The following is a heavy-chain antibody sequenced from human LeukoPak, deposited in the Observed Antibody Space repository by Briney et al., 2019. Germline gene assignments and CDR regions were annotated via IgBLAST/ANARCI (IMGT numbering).Heavy chain of an antibody. CDR3: ARDCLSRSMTCFDY. CDR2: IYSGGST. J-gene: IGHJ4*02. V-gene: IGHV3-53*01. D-gene: IGHD2-2*01. Sequence: GGSLRLSCAASGFTVSSNYMSWVRQAPGKGLEWVSVIYSGGSTYYADSVKGRFTISRDNSKNTLYLQMNSLRAEDTAVYYCARDCLSRSMTCFDYWGQGTLVTVSS. CDR1: GFTVSSNY.